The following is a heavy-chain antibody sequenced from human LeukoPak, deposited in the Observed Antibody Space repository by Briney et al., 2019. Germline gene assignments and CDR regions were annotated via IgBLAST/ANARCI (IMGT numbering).Heavy chain of an antibody. Sequence: ASVKVSCKASGYTFTSYDINWVRQATGQGLEWMGWMNPNSGNTGYAQKFQGRVTITRNTSISTAYIELSSLRSEDTAVYYCACASYSGDYYYYYMDVWGKGTTVTVSS. D-gene: IGHD2-21*01. J-gene: IGHJ6*03. CDR2: MNPNSGNT. CDR1: GYTFTSYD. V-gene: IGHV1-8*03. CDR3: ACASYSGDYYYYYMDV.